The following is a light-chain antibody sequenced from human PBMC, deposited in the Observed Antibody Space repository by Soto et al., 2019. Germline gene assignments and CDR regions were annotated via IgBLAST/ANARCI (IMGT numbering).Light chain of an antibody. CDR2: ENN. V-gene: IGLV3-1*01. CDR1: KLGDKY. J-gene: IGLJ1*01. Sequence: SYALTQPPSVSVSPGQTATIPCSGDKLGDKYACWYQQKPGQSPVLVIYENNKRPSGIPERFSGSNSGNTATLTISGTQTMDEADYYCQTWDSSASYVFGTGTKVTVL. CDR3: QTWDSSASYV.